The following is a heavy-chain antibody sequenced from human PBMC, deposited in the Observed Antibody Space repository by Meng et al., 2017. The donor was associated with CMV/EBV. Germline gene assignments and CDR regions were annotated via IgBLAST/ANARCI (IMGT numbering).Heavy chain of an antibody. CDR2: IYYSGST. J-gene: IGHJ4*02. Sequence: AKRQESGPGLVKPSQTLSLTCTVAGGSISMGDYYWSWIRQPPGKGLEWIGYIYYSGSTYYNPSLKSRVTISVDTSKNQFSLKLSSVTAADTAVYYCARDNRRGGVDYWGQGTLVTVSS. CDR3: ARDNRRGGVDY. V-gene: IGHV4-30-4*08. D-gene: IGHD3-3*01. CDR1: GGSISMGDYY.